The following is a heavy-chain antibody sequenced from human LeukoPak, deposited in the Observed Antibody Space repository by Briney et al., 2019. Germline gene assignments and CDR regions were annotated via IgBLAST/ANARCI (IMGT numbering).Heavy chain of an antibody. CDR2: ISSTGRAK. CDR1: GFTFGTYE. D-gene: IGHD4-17*01. Sequence: PGGSLRLSCAASGFTFGTYEMNWVRQAPGEGLERVSCISSTGRAKYYADSVRGRLTISRDNAKNSLHLQMNSLRAEDTAVYYCARTDSDTVTEDSYGMDVWGKGTTVTVSS. J-gene: IGHJ6*04. CDR3: ARTDSDTVTEDSYGMDV. V-gene: IGHV3-48*03.